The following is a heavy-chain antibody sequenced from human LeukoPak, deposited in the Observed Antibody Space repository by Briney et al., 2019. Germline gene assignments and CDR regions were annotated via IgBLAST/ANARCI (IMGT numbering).Heavy chain of an antibody. CDR1: GFTFTSYN. D-gene: IGHD6-19*01. V-gene: IGHV3-21*06. CDR2: ITSSSSYI. CDR3: ARDKVGGSMAGSNFDY. J-gene: IGHJ4*02. Sequence: GGSLRLSCAASGFTFTSYNMNWVRQAPGKGLEWGSSITSSSSYIYYADSVKGRFTISRDNAKNSLYLQMNSLSGEDTAVYYCARDKVGGSMAGSNFDYWGQGTLVTVSS.